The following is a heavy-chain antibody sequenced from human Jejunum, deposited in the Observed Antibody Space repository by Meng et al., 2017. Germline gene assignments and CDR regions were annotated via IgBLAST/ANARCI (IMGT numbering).Heavy chain of an antibody. CDR2: ANT. Sequence: QGQLQESGPGLVRPSETLSLICTVSGGSVGRAGYQWGWIRQPPGRGLEWTGYANTNYNPSLKRRVTISLDTSRNLFSLSLTSVTAADTAVYYCARDSMGSLDYWGQGILVTVSS. CDR1: GGSVGRAGYQ. D-gene: IGHD1-26*01. V-gene: IGHV4-61*08. CDR3: ARDSMGSLDY. J-gene: IGHJ4*02.